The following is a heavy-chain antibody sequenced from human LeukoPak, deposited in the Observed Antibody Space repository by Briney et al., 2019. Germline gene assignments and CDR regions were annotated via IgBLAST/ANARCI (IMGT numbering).Heavy chain of an antibody. Sequence: SETLSLTCTVSGGSISSSSYYWGWVRQPPGKGLEWIGSIYYSGSTYYNPSLKSRVTISVDTSKNQFSLKLSSVTAADTAVYYCARQDGDGNDAFDIWGQGTMVTVSS. D-gene: IGHD4-17*01. CDR3: ARQDGDGNDAFDI. CDR2: IYYSGST. J-gene: IGHJ3*02. V-gene: IGHV4-39*01. CDR1: GGSISSSSYY.